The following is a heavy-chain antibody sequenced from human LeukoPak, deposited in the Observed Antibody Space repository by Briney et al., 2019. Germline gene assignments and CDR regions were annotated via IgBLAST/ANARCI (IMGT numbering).Heavy chain of an antibody. CDR2: INSDGSST. CDR1: GFTFSSYW. CDR3: ASMVERYYYYGMDV. V-gene: IGHV3-74*01. Sequence: GGSLRLSCAASGFTFSSYWMHWVRQAPGKGLVWVSRINSDGSSTSYADSVKGRFTISRDNAKNTLYLQMNSLRAEDTAVYYCASMVERYYYYGMDVWGQGTTVTVSS. D-gene: IGHD1-1*01. J-gene: IGHJ6*02.